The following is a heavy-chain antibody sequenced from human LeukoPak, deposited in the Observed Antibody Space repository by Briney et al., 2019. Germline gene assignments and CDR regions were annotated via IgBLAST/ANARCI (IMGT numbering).Heavy chain of an antibody. Sequence: ASVNVSCTASGYTFTIYGISGVRHAPGQGHGWVGGISIYNGNTNYAQKLQGRVTMTTDTSTSTAYMELRSLRSDDTAVYYCARDLRERRGSWLKFDYWGQGTLVTVSS. CDR2: ISIYNGNT. V-gene: IGHV1-18*01. J-gene: IGHJ4*02. CDR3: ARDLRERRGSWLKFDY. D-gene: IGHD6-13*01. CDR1: GYTFTIYG.